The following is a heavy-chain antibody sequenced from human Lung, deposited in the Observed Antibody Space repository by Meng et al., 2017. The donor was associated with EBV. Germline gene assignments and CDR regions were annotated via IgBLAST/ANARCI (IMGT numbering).Heavy chain of an antibody. Sequence: MLVSGGGLVQSGGSLRLSCAASGLMFSNYAMTWVRQAPGKGLEWVSSITGSGDTTYYADSVKGRFTISRDNSKNTLYLQMNSLRAEDTAVYYCAKQSYGDFVHFDYWGQGILVTVSS. CDR2: ITGSGDTT. J-gene: IGHJ4*02. V-gene: IGHV3-23*01. CDR1: GLMFSNYA. CDR3: AKQSYGDFVHFDY. D-gene: IGHD4-17*01.